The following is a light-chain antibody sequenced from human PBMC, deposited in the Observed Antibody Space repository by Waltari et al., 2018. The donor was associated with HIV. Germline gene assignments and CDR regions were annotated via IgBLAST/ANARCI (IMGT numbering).Light chain of an antibody. CDR2: RND. Sequence: QSVLTQPPSASGTPRPTVTISCSGTTANIGNNSVYWYQQLPGMPPKLLIIRNDQRPSEVPDRCSGSNSGASASLAVSVLRSDDEADYFCSTSDNNLRRYVFGGGT. J-gene: IGLJ2*01. CDR1: TANIGNNS. CDR3: STSDNNLRRYV. V-gene: IGLV1-47*01.